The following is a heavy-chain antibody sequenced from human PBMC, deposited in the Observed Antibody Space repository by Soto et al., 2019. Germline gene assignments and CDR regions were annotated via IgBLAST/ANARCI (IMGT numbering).Heavy chain of an antibody. D-gene: IGHD3-10*01. CDR2: INPTSGGT. CDR3: ARSHLWFVETYNWFDP. V-gene: IGHV1-2*04. J-gene: IGHJ5*02. Sequence: QVQLEQSGVEVKKPGASVKVSCKASGYTFTDYYIHWVRQAPGQGLEWMGYINPTSGGTNFALKFQGWVTMTTDTSITTAYVELSGLKSYDPDVYYCARSHLWFVETYNWFDPWGQGTLVTVSS. CDR1: GYTFTDYY.